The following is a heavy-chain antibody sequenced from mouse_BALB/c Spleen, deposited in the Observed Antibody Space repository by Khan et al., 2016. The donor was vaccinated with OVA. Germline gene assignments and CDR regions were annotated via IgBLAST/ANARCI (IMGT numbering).Heavy chain of an antibody. J-gene: IGHJ3*01. CDR1: GFTFSTYA. D-gene: IGHD1-1*01. Sequence: EVELVESGGDLVKPGGSLKLSCSASGFTFSTYAMSWVRQTPEKRLEWVATISSGGDNIFYPDSVKGRFTISRDNAKNTLYLQMSSLRSEDTTIYYCARHNYGPFAYWSQRTLITVAA. V-gene: IGHV5-9-3*01. CDR2: ISSGGDNI. CDR3: ARHNYGPFAY.